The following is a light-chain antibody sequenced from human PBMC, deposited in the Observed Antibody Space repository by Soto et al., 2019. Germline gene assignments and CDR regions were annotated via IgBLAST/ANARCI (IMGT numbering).Light chain of an antibody. CDR2: GAS. Sequence: EIVLTQSPGTLALSPGEGATLSCRASQSVSKYLAWYQQKPGQAPRLLIYGASSRATGIPDSFSGSGSGTDFTLTISRLEPVDFAVYYCPPYGASPQTFGQVTKV. J-gene: IGKJ1*01. CDR3: PPYGASPQT. CDR1: QSVSKY. V-gene: IGKV3-20*01.